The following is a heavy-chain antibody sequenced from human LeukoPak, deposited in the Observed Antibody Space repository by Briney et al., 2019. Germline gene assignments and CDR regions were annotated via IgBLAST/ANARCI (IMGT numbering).Heavy chain of an antibody. CDR2: ISSSSSYI. D-gene: IGHD3-16*01. V-gene: IGHV3-21*01. CDR1: GFTFSSYA. Sequence: GGSLRLSCAASGFTFSSYAMSWVRQAPGKGLEWVSSISSSSSYIYYADSVKGRFTISRDNAKNSLYLQMNSLRAEDTAVYYCARGVSPSAFDIWGQGTMVTVSS. J-gene: IGHJ3*02. CDR3: ARGVSPSAFDI.